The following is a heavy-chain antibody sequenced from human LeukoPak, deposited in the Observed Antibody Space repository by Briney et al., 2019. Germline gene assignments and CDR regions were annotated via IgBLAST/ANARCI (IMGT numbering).Heavy chain of an antibody. CDR1: GFTFSKYW. CDR3: AIYQGSMVVGRTSNWYFHL. V-gene: IGHV3-7*01. J-gene: IGHJ2*01. Sequence: PGGSLRLSCAESGFTFSKYWMSWVSQAPGKGLEWLANINQDGSEIYYVDSVKGRFTISRDNGKNSLYLQINSLRADDTAVYYCAIYQGSMVVGRTSNWYFHLWGRGTLVTVSS. D-gene: IGHD2-2*01. CDR2: INQDGSEI.